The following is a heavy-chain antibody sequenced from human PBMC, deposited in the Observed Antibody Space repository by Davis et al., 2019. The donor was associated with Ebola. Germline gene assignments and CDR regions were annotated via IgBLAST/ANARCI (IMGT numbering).Heavy chain of an antibody. D-gene: IGHD1-26*01. CDR1: GFTFSSYA. CDR3: AKGVGATSSGYYYYGMDI. J-gene: IGHJ6*02. CDR2: ISGSGGST. Sequence: PGGSLRLSCAASGFTFSSYAMSWVRQAPGKGLEWVSAISGSGGSTYYADSVKGRFTISRDNSKNTLYLQMNSLRAEDTAVYYCAKGVGATSSGYYYYGMDIWGQGTTVTVSS. V-gene: IGHV3-23*01.